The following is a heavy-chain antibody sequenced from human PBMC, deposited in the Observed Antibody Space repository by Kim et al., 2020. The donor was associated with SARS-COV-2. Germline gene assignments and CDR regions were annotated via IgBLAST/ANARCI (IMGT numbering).Heavy chain of an antibody. D-gene: IGHD2-15*01. J-gene: IGHJ6*02. CDR3: ARPVVAARKYYYYYGMDV. CDR1: GGSFSGYY. V-gene: IGHV4-34*01. Sequence: SETLSLTCAVYGGSFSGYYWSWIRQPPGKGLEWIGEINHSGSTNYNPSLKSRVTISVDTSKNQFSLKLSSVTAADTAVYYCARPVVAARKYYYYYGMDVWGQGTTVTVAS. CDR2: INHSGST.